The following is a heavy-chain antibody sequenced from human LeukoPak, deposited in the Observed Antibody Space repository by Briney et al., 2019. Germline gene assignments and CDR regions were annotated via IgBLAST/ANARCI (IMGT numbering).Heavy chain of an antibody. V-gene: IGHV1-3*01. CDR3: AAGIAVAGYDAFDI. Sequence: ASVKVSCKASGYTFTSYAMRWVRQAPGQRLEWMGWINAGNGNTKYSQKFQGRVTITRDTSASTAYMELSSLRSEDTAVYYCAAGIAVAGYDAFDIWGQGTMVTVSS. D-gene: IGHD6-19*01. CDR2: INAGNGNT. J-gene: IGHJ3*02. CDR1: GYTFTSYA.